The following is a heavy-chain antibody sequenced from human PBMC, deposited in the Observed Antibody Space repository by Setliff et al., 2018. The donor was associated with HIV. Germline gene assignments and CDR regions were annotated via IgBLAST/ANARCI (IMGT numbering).Heavy chain of an antibody. D-gene: IGHD3-9*01. CDR3: ARDGRYYDILSGHYSSPDHNMDV. Sequence: GGSLRLSCAASGFTFSTYGMHWVRQAPGKGLEWVANIKEDGSEKYYVDSVKGRFTISRDNTMNSLYLQMNSLRAEDTAAYYCARDGRYYDILSGHYSSPDHNMDVWGKGTTVTVSS. J-gene: IGHJ6*03. CDR2: IKEDGSEK. CDR1: GFTFSTYG. V-gene: IGHV3-7*01.